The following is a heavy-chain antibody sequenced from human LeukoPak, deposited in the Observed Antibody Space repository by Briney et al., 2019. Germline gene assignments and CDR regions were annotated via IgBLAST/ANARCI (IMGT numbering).Heavy chain of an antibody. V-gene: IGHV3-21*01. CDR2: ISSSSSYI. J-gene: IGHJ4*02. CDR3: ARTHSGYSSRDFDY. D-gene: IGHD5-18*01. Sequence: GGSLRLSCAASGFTFSSYSMNWVRQAPGKGLEWVSSISSSSSYIYYADSVKGRFTISRDNAKNSLYLQMNSLRAEDTAAYYCARTHSGYSSRDFDYWGQGTLVTVSS. CDR1: GFTFSSYS.